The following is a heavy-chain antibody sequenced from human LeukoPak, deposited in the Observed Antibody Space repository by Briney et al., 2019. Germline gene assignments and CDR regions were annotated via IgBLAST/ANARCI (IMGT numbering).Heavy chain of an antibody. CDR3: ARVGDPIAAAASGGFDP. CDR1: GYTFTSYA. D-gene: IGHD6-13*01. CDR2: INAGNGNT. V-gene: IGHV1-3*01. J-gene: IGHJ5*02. Sequence: ASVKVSCKASGYTFTSYAMHWVRQAPGQRLEWMGWINAGNGNTKYSQKFQGRVTITRDTSASTAYMELSSLRSEDTAVYYCARVGDPIAAAASGGFDPWGQGTLVTVSS.